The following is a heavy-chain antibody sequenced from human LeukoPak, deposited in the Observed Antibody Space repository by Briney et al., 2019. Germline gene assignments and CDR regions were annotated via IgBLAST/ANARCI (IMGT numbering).Heavy chain of an antibody. Sequence: AGGSLRLSCAASGFTFSSYWMSWVRQAPGKGLEWVANIKQDGSEKYYVDSVKGRFTISRDNAKNSLYLQMNSLRAEDTAVYYCARTPYSNYAWNWFDPWGQGTLVAVSS. CDR2: IKQDGSEK. J-gene: IGHJ5*02. CDR1: GFTFSSYW. D-gene: IGHD4-11*01. CDR3: ARTPYSNYAWNWFDP. V-gene: IGHV3-7*01.